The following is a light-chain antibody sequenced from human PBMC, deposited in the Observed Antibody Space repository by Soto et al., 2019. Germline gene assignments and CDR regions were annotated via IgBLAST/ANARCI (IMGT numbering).Light chain of an antibody. CDR1: QSVSSSY. CDR2: DAS. CDR3: QQRTNWGT. J-gene: IGKJ1*01. V-gene: IGKV3D-20*02. Sequence: EIALTQSPGTLSLSPGERATLSCRASQSVSSSYLAWYQQKPGQAPRLLIYDASIRATGIPDRFSGSGSGTDFTLTISSLEPEDFAVYYCQQRTNWGTFGQGTKVDI.